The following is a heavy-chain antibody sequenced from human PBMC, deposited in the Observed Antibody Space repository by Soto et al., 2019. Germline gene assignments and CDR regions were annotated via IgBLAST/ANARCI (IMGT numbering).Heavy chain of an antibody. CDR1: GFTINNAW. V-gene: IGHV3-15*01. CDR3: LTTYSGTAARPYPDL. J-gene: IGHJ4*02. CDR2: IKSKGNGGTA. D-gene: IGHD1-26*01. Sequence: PGGSLRLSCAASGFTINNAWMSWVRQAPGKGLEWVGRIKSKGNGGTADYAAPVKGRFTISRDDSKNMLYLQMNSLKTEDTAVYYCLTTYSGTAARPYPDLWGQGTPVTVSS.